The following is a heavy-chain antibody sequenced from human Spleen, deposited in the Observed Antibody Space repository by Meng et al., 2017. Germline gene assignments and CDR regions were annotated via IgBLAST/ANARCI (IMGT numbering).Heavy chain of an antibody. CDR2: INTSGGST. J-gene: IGHJ4*02. D-gene: IGHD6-13*01. Sequence: GESLKISCAASGFTFSSYAMSWVRQAPGKGLEWVSSINTSGGSTYFADSVKGRFTISRDNSKNSLYLQMNSLRAEDTAVYYCARDKRQQKVRDDFRSTVYWGQGTMVTVSS. CDR3: ARDKRQQKVRDDFRSTVY. V-gene: IGHV3-23*01. CDR1: GFTFSSYA.